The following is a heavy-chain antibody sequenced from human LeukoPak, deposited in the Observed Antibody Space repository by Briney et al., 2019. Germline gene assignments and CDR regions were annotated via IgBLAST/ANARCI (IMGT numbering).Heavy chain of an antibody. Sequence: KSGGSLRLSCAASGFTFSGAWMSWVRQAPGKGLEWVGLIRSKSDGGTADYAASVEGRFTISRDDSKNVAYLQMTSLKTEDTAVYYCTREERGGAILLYWGQGTLVTVSS. V-gene: IGHV3-15*01. CDR2: IRSKSDGGTA. J-gene: IGHJ4*02. CDR1: GFTFSGAW. CDR3: TREERGGAILLY. D-gene: IGHD3-10*01.